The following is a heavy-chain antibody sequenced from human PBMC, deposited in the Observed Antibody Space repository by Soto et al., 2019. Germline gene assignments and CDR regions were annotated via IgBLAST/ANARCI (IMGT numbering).Heavy chain of an antibody. CDR2: ISNSGNTI. CDR1: GFIFSNYE. V-gene: IGHV3-48*03. J-gene: IGHJ4*01. CDR3: ANLRVATSKDY. D-gene: IGHD5-12*01. Sequence: GGSLRLSCAASGFIFSNYEMNWVRQAPGKGLEWVSYISNSGNTIYYADSVKGRFIISRDNAKSSLYLQMNSLRAEDTAVYYCANLRVATSKDYWG.